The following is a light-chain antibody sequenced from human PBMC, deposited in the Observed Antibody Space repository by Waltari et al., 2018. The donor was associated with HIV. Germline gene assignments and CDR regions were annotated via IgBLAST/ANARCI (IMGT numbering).Light chain of an antibody. V-gene: IGKV1-12*01. Sequence: DIQMTQSPGYMSAFVGERVNLTCRASQGISTWLAWYQQKPGKVPQILFHGASSLHSGVPSMFNGSGSGTQFSLTISSLQSEDFATYYCQQTNGLPLTFGGGTTV. CDR1: QGISTW. J-gene: IGKJ4*01. CDR2: GAS. CDR3: QQTNGLPLT.